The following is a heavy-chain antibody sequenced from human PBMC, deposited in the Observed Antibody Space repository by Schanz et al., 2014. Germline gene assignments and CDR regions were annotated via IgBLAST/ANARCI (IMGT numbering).Heavy chain of an antibody. CDR1: GGTFSTYA. Sequence: QVQLVQSGAEVKKPGSSVKVSCKASGGTFSTYAISWVRQAPGQGLEWMGIANPSGGSSIYAQKFQGRVTMTRDTSTSTVYMELSSLRSDDTAVYYCARGSVWSGYDYWGQGTLXTVSS. CDR3: ARGSVWSGYDY. V-gene: IGHV1-46*01. CDR2: ANPSGGSS. D-gene: IGHD3-3*01. J-gene: IGHJ4*02.